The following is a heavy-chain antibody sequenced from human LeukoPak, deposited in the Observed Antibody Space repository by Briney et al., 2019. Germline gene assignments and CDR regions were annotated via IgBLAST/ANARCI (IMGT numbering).Heavy chain of an antibody. V-gene: IGHV3-11*01. CDR1: GFTFSDYY. J-gene: IGHJ6*02. CDR2: ISSSGSTI. D-gene: IGHD3-10*01. CDR3: ARDIWFGEYGYYYYGMDV. Sequence: GGSLRLSCAASGFTFSDYYMSWIRQAPGKGLEWVSYISSSGSTIYYADSVKGRFTISRDNAKNSLYLQMNSLRAEDTAVYYCARDIWFGEYGYYYYGMDVWGQGTTVTVSS.